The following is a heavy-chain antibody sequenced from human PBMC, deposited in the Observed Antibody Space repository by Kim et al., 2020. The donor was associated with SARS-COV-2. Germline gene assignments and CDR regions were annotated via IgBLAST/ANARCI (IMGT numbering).Heavy chain of an antibody. Sequence: DSVKGRFTISRDNAKNSLYLQMNSLRAEDTAMYYCARGGHGDYDAGDWFDPWGQGTLVTVSS. V-gene: IGHV3-11*06. D-gene: IGHD4-17*01. CDR3: ARGGHGDYDAGDWFDP. J-gene: IGHJ5*02.